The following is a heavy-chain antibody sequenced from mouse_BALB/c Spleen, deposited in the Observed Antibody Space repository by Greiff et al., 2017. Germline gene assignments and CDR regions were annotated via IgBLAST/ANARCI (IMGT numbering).Heavy chain of an antibody. V-gene: IGHV2-9*02. D-gene: IGHD2-10*01. Sequence: QVQLKESGPGLVAPSQSLSITCTVSGFSLTSYGVHWVRQPPGKGLEWLGVIWAGGSTNYNSALMSRLSISKDNSKSQVFLKMNSLQTDDTAMYYCATPAYYGNLWFAYWGQGTLVTVSA. CDR2: IWAGGST. CDR3: ATPAYYGNLWFAY. CDR1: GFSLTSYG. J-gene: IGHJ3*01.